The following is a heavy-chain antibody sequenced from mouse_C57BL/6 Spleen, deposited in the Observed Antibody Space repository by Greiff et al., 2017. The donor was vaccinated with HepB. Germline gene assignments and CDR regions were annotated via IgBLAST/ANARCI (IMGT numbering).Heavy chain of an antibody. CDR3: ARRDYYGSSYDYFDY. CDR1: GFTFSDYG. CDR2: ISSGSSTI. J-gene: IGHJ2*01. V-gene: IGHV5-17*01. D-gene: IGHD1-1*01. Sequence: EVQVVESGGGLVKPGGSLKLSCAASGFTFSDYGMHWVRQAPEKGLEWVAYISSGSSTIYYADTVKGRFTLSRDNAKNTLFLQMTSLRSEDTAMYYCARRDYYGSSYDYFDYWGQGTTLTVSS.